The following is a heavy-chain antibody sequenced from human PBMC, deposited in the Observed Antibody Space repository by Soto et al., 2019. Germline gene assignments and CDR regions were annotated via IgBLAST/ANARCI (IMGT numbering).Heavy chain of an antibody. CDR2: ISYDGSNK. D-gene: IGHD2-8*01. CDR3: ARAPDIVLIRAYYYYGMDV. CDR1: GFTFSSYA. J-gene: IGHJ6*02. V-gene: IGHV3-30-3*01. Sequence: QVQLVESGGGVVQPGRSLRLSRAASGFTFSSYAMHWVRQAPGKGLEWVAVISYDGSNKYYADSVKGRFTISRDNSKNTLYVQMNSLRPEDTAVYYCARAPDIVLIRAYYYYGMDVWGQGTTVTVSS.